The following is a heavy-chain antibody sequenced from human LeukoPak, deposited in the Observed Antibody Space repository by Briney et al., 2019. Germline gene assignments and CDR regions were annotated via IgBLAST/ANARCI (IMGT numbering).Heavy chain of an antibody. D-gene: IGHD2-2*02. Sequence: GASVKVSFTASGYTFTGYYMHWVRQPPAQGLERVGWINPNSGGTNYAQKFQGRVTMTRDTSISTAYMELSRLRSDDTAVYYCTRIYCSSTSCYNYWGQGTLVTVSS. J-gene: IGHJ4*02. CDR1: GYTFTGYY. V-gene: IGHV1-2*02. CDR3: TRIYCSSTSCYNY. CDR2: INPNSGGT.